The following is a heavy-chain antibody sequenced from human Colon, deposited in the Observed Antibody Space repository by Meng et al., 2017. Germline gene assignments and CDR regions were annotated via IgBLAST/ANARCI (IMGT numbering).Heavy chain of an antibody. J-gene: IGHJ4*02. CDR3: GRPEGR. V-gene: IGHV4-34*01. D-gene: IGHD6-6*01. Sequence: QVQLQQWGAGLLKPSETLSLTCAVYGGSFSGYYWSWIRQPPGKGLEWIGEINHSGRTNYNPSLKSRLTISVDTSKNQFSLNLRSVTAADTAVYFCGRPEGRWGQGTLVTVSS. CDR1: GGSFSGYY. CDR2: INHSGRT.